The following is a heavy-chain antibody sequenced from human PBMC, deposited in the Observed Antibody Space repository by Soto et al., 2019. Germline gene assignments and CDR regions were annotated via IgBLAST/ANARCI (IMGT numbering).Heavy chain of an antibody. CDR3: ATSRPWGELRAGWFDP. J-gene: IGHJ5*02. D-gene: IGHD3-16*01. V-gene: IGHV4-39*01. Sequence: QLQLQESGPGLVKPSETLSLTCTVSGGSITSSSYYWDWIRHPPGKGLEWIGSIYYSGSTSYNPSLKSRVTISVDTSMNQFSLKLSSVTAADTAVYFCATSRPWGELRAGWFDPWGQGTLVTVSS. CDR2: IYYSGST. CDR1: GGSITSSSYY.